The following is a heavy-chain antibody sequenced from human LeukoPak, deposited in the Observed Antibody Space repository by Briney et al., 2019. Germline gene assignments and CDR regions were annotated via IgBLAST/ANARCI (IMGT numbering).Heavy chain of an antibody. CDR1: GFTFSSYS. D-gene: IGHD3-9*01. CDR2: ISSSSYI. J-gene: IGHJ4*02. V-gene: IGHV3-21*01. Sequence: GGSLRLSCAASGFTFSSYSMNWVRQAPGKGLEWVSSISSSSYIYYADSVKGRFTISRDNAKNSLYLQMNSLRAEDTAVYYCARDFHYDILTGYLPYFDYWGQGTLVTVSS. CDR3: ARDFHYDILTGYLPYFDY.